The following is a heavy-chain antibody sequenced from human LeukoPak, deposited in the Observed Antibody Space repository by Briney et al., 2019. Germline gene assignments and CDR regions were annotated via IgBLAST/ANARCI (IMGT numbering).Heavy chain of an antibody. Sequence: GGSLRLSCAASGFTFSSYAMSWVRQAPGKGLEWVAVISYDGTNKYYADSVRGRFTISRDNSKNTLYLQMNSLRAEDTAVYYCAKGLDSRRELAPFDYWGQGTLVTVSS. CDR3: AKGLDSRRELAPFDY. J-gene: IGHJ4*02. CDR2: ISYDGTNK. CDR1: GFTFSSYA. V-gene: IGHV3-30*18. D-gene: IGHD1-26*01.